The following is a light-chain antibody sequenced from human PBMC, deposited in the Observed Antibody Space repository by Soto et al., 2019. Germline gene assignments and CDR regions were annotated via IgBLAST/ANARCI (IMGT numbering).Light chain of an antibody. CDR3: QQRGNWYT. Sequence: EIVLTQSPATLSLSPGERATLSCRASQSVSTYLAWYQLKPGQTPRLVIYDASNRATGIPARFSGSGFGTDFTLTNSSLEPEDFAVYYCQQRGNWYTFGQGTRLEIK. CDR1: QSVSTY. J-gene: IGKJ2*01. V-gene: IGKV3-11*01. CDR2: DAS.